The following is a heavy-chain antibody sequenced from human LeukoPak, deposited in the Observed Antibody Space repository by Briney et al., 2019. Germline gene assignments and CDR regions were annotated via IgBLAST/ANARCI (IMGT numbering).Heavy chain of an antibody. CDR3: ARAPGWVTIFGVVPGWFDP. Sequence: SETLSLTCTVSGGSISSYYWSWIRQPPGKGLEWIGYIYYSGSTNYNPSLKSRVTISVDTSKNQFSLKLSSVTAADTAVYYCARAPGWVTIFGVVPGWFDPWGQGTLVTVSS. D-gene: IGHD3-3*01. CDR2: IYYSGST. V-gene: IGHV4-59*01. J-gene: IGHJ5*02. CDR1: GGSISSYY.